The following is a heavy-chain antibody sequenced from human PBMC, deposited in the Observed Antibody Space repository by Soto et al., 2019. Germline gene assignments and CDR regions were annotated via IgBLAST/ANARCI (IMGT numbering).Heavy chain of an antibody. D-gene: IGHD4-17*01. CDR2: LRQDGNQE. J-gene: IGHJ2*01. CDR1: GFTFSSYA. V-gene: IGHV3-7*01. Sequence: GGSLRLSCAASGFTFSSYAMHWVRQAPGKGLEWVANLRQDGNQEHYLDSVKGRFTISRDNAKNSLSLQMNSLRPEDTALYYCARANYGGNSFWYFGLWGRGTLVTVSS. CDR3: ARANYGGNSFWYFGL.